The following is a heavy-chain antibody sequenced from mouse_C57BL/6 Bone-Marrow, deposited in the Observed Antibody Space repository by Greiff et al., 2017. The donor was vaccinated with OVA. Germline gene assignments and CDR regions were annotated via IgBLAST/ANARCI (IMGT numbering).Heavy chain of an antibody. CDR1: GYTFTSYW. CDR2: IHPNSGST. V-gene: IGHV1-64*01. D-gene: IGHD2-2*01. Sequence: VQLQQSGAELVKPGASVKLSCKASGYTFTSYWMHWVKQRPGQGLEWIGMIHPNSGSTNYNEKFKSKATLTVDKSSSTAYMQLSSLTSEDSAVYYCAGLREWYAMDYWGQGTSVTVSS. J-gene: IGHJ4*01. CDR3: AGLREWYAMDY.